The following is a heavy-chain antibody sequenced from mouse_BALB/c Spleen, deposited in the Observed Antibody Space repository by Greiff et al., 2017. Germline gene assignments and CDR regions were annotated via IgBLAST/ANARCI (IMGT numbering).Heavy chain of an antibody. CDR1: GYTFTSYW. CDR2: IYPGNSDT. Sequence: EVKLVESGTVLARPGASVKMSCKASGYTFTSYWMHWVKQRPGQGLEWIGAIYPGNSDTSYNQKFKGKAKLTAGPSTSTAYMELSSLTNEDSAVYYCTRGVWDYAMDYWGQGTSVTVAS. D-gene: IGHD2-10*02. V-gene: IGHV1-5*01. J-gene: IGHJ4*01. CDR3: TRGVWDYAMDY.